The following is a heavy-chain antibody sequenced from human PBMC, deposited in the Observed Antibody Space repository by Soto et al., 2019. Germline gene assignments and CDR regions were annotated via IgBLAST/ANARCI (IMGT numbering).Heavy chain of an antibody. D-gene: IGHD6-6*01. Sequence: XSCXASGXXFXXXXXXWVRQAPGQGLEWMGWINPNSGGTNYAQKFQGWVTMTRDTSISTAYMELSRLRSDDTALYYCARDSSPFTSSSSLGYWGQGTLVTVSS. CDR2: INPNSGGT. V-gene: IGHV1-2*04. CDR1: GXXFXXXX. CDR3: ARDSSPFTSSSSLGY. J-gene: IGHJ4*02.